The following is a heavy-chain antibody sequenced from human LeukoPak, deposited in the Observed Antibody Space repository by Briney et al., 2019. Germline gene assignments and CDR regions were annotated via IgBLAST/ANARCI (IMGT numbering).Heavy chain of an antibody. V-gene: IGHV1-18*01. D-gene: IGHD1-1*01. Sequence: GASVKVSCKASGYTFTSYGITWVRQAPGQGLEWMGWISAYNGDTNYAQNLQGRVTMTTDTSTSTAYMELRSLESDDTAIYYCARDLTWNDVGDYWGQGTLVTVSS. CDR2: ISAYNGDT. CDR3: ARDLTWNDVGDY. CDR1: GYTFTSYG. J-gene: IGHJ4*02.